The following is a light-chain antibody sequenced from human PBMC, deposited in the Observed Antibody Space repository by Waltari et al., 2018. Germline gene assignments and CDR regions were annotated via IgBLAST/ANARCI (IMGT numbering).Light chain of an antibody. J-gene: IGKJ5*01. CDR3: QQYGSSPIT. Sequence: EVVLTQSPGTLSLSPGERATLSCRASQTVSLSYLAWYQQNPGQSPRLLIYDASRRATGIPDRFTGSGSGTDFTLTISRLEPEDFAVYYCQQYGSSPITFGQGTRLEIK. V-gene: IGKV3-20*01. CDR1: QTVSLSY. CDR2: DAS.